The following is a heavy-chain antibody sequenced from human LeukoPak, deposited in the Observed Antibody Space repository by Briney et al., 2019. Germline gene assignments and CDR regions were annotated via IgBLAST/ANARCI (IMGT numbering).Heavy chain of an antibody. J-gene: IGHJ3*01. D-gene: IGHD3-10*01. CDR2: IYPGDSDT. CDR1: GYSFTGHW. V-gene: IGHV5-51*01. Sequence: GESLQISCEAFGYSFTGHWIGWVRQMPGRGLEFMGTIYPGDSDTRYSPSFEGRVSISVDKSMNTAYLQWSGLKASDTAMYYCARYGKSGTYSHGFDVWGQGTMVSVSS. CDR3: ARYGKSGTYSHGFDV.